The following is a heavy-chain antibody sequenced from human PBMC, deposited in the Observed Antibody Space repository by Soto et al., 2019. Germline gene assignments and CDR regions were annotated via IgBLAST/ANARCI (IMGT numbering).Heavy chain of an antibody. D-gene: IGHD4-4*01. Sequence: GGSLRLSCAASGFPFSSYAMSWVRQATGKGLEWVSAITGSDGRTYYADSVKGRFTISRDNSKNTLYLQMNSLRAEDTAVYSCAKDYSNPYYYYGMDVWGQGTTVTVSS. V-gene: IGHV3-23*01. CDR2: ITGSDGRT. CDR3: AKDYSNPYYYYGMDV. J-gene: IGHJ6*02. CDR1: GFPFSSYA.